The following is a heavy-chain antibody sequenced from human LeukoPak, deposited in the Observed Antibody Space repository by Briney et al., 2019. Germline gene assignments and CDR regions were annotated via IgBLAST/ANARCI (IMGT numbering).Heavy chain of an antibody. J-gene: IGHJ5*02. Sequence: ASVKVSCKASGYTFTSYDINWVRQATGQGLEWMGWMNPNSGNTGYAQKFQGRVTMTEDTSTDTAYMELSSLRSEDTAVYYCATFKREWPTKPYNWFDPWGQGTLVTVSS. CDR1: GYTFTSYD. CDR2: MNPNSGNT. D-gene: IGHD3-3*01. CDR3: ATFKREWPTKPYNWFDP. V-gene: IGHV1-8*01.